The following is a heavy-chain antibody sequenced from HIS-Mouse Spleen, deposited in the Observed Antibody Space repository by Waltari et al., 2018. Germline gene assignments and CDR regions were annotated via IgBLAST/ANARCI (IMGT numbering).Heavy chain of an antibody. V-gene: IGHV3-30-3*01. CDR3: ARGGLRFDY. J-gene: IGHJ4*02. CDR1: GFTFMSYA. CDR2: ISYDGSNK. Sequence: QVQLVESGGGVVQPGRSLRLSCAASGFTFMSYAMHWVRQAPGKGLEWVAVISYDGSNKYYADSVKGRFTISRDNSKNTLYLQMNSLRAEDTAVYYCARGGLRFDYWGQGTLVTVSS. D-gene: IGHD2-21*02.